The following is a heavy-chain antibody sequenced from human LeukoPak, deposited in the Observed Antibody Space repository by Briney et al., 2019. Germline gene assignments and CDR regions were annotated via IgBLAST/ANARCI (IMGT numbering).Heavy chain of an antibody. D-gene: IGHD6-13*01. CDR3: AREESPYSSSWYSRVTRAFDI. V-gene: IGHV4-31*03. CDR2: IYYSGST. CDR1: GGSISSGGYY. Sequence: PSQTLSLTCTVSGGSISSGGYYWSWIRQHPGKGLEWIGYIYYSGSTYYNPSLKSRVTISVDTSKNQFSLKLSSVTAADTAVYYCAREESPYSSSWYSRVTRAFDIWGQGTMVTVSS. J-gene: IGHJ3*02.